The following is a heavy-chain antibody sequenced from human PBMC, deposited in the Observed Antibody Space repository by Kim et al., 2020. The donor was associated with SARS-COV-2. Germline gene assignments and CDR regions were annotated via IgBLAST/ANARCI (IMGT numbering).Heavy chain of an antibody. CDR2: T. J-gene: IGHJ4*02. Sequence: TYYANSVRGRFTISRDNSKNTLYLQMGSLGPEDMAVYYCTRVGPTATFDYWGQGTLVTVSS. CDR3: TRVGPTATFDY. V-gene: IGHV3-64*01. D-gene: IGHD1-1*01.